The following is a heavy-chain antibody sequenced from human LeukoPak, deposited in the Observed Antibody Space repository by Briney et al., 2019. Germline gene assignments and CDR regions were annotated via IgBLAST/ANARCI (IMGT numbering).Heavy chain of an antibody. CDR1: GGSISSSSYY. D-gene: IGHD3-22*01. Sequence: SETLSLTCTVSGGSISSSSYYWGWIRQPPGKGLEWIGSIYYSGSTYYNPSLKSRVTISVDTSKNQFSLKLSSVTAADTAVYYCARRYYDSSGYYLDDAFDIWGQGTMVTVSS. J-gene: IGHJ3*02. CDR2: IYYSGST. CDR3: ARRYYDSSGYYLDDAFDI. V-gene: IGHV4-39*01.